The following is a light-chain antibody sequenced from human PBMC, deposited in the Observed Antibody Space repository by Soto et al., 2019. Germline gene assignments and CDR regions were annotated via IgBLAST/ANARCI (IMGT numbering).Light chain of an antibody. Sequence: DIVLTQSPSFLSASVGDRVTISCRASQGISSYLAWYQQKPGKAPKLLIYAASTLQSGVPSRFSGSGSGTEFTLTISSLQPEDFATYYCQQLNSYPALTFGGGTKVEIK. CDR1: QGISSY. V-gene: IGKV1-9*01. CDR3: QQLNSYPALT. J-gene: IGKJ4*01. CDR2: AAS.